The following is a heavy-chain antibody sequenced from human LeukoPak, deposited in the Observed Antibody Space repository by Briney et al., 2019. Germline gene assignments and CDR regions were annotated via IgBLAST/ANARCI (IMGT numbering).Heavy chain of an antibody. J-gene: IGHJ4*02. CDR3: AKVIRMILPVS. D-gene: IGHD3-16*01. CDR1: GFTFSSYA. V-gene: IGHV3-23*01. Sequence: GGSLRLSCAASGFTFSSYAMSWVRQAPGKGLEWVSAISGSGGRTYYADSVKGRFTISRDNSKNTLYLQMNSLRAEDTAVYYFAKVIRMILPVSWGQGTLVTVSS. CDR2: ISGSGGRT.